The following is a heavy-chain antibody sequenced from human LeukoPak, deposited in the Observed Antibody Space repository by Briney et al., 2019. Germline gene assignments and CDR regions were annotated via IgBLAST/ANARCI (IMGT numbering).Heavy chain of an antibody. CDR2: ISDTGGST. Sequence: GGSLRLSCAASGFTFSGFAMSWVRQAPGKGLEWVSSISDTGGSTYYTDSVKGRFTISRDNSKNTLYLQMNILRAEDTAVYYCAKAGIPVAGYFDYWGQGTLVTVSS. D-gene: IGHD6-19*01. CDR3: AKAGIPVAGYFDY. J-gene: IGHJ4*02. V-gene: IGHV3-23*01. CDR1: GFTFSGFA.